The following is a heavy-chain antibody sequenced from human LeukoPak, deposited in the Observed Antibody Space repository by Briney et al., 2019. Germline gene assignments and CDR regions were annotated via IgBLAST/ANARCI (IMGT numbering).Heavy chain of an antibody. Sequence: SVKVSCKASGGTFSSYAISWVRQAPGQGLEWMGRIIPIFGIANYAQKFQGRVTITADKSTSTAYMELSSLKTEDTAVYHCVRVAYTSDWHFDYWGQGTLVTVSS. V-gene: IGHV1-69*04. CDR1: GGTFSSYA. CDR2: IIPIFGIA. CDR3: VRVAYTSDWHFDY. D-gene: IGHD6-19*01. J-gene: IGHJ4*02.